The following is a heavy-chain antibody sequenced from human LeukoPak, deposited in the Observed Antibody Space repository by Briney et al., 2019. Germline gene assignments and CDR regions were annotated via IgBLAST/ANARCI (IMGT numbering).Heavy chain of an antibody. J-gene: IGHJ4*02. Sequence: GGSLRLSCAASGFTFSSYAIHWVRQAPGKGLEWVSFISYDGRIKYYADSVKGRLTISRDNSKNTLSLQMNSLRAEDTAIYYCARDLSEKYCIDYWGQGTLVTVSS. CDR3: ARDLSEKYCIDY. CDR2: ISYDGRIK. V-gene: IGHV3-30-3*01. D-gene: IGHD2-8*02. CDR1: GFTFSSYA.